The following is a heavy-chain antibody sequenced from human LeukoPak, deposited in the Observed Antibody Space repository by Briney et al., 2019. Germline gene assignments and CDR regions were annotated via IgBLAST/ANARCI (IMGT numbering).Heavy chain of an antibody. V-gene: IGHV3-23*01. CDR2: ISGSGGST. J-gene: IGHJ4*02. D-gene: IGHD4-11*01. CDR1: GFTFSSYA. CDR3: AKARWRTVTTPIDY. Sequence: GGSLRLSCAASGFTFSSYAMSGVRQAPGKGLEWGSAISGSGGSTYYADSVKGLVTISRENSKNTLHLQMSSLRPEETGVYYCAKARWRTVTTPIDYWGQGTLVTVSS.